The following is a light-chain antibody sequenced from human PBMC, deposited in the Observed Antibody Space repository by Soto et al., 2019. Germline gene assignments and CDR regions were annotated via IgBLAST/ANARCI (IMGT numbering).Light chain of an antibody. Sequence: DIQMTQSPSSLSASVGDTVTVTCRASQSVSGWLAWYQQKPGEAPNLLIYDASALPRGVPSRFSGSGSGTKFPLTIASLQPDDFASYYCQQYGAFSGTFGQGTKVDIK. V-gene: IGKV1-5*01. CDR1: QSVSGW. J-gene: IGKJ1*01. CDR3: QQYGAFSGT. CDR2: DAS.